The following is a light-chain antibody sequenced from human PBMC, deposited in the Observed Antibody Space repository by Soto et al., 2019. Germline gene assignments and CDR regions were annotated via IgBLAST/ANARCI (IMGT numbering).Light chain of an antibody. CDR3: QQYNNWPFP. J-gene: IGKJ3*01. Sequence: IVLTQSPATLSVSPGDTATLSCKASQSVSRNLAWYQQKPGQAPRLLIYGASTRASGVPARFSGSGSGTDFTLTIDRLQSEDFAVYYCQQYNNWPFPFGPRTKVDIK. V-gene: IGKV3-15*01. CDR1: QSVSRN. CDR2: GAS.